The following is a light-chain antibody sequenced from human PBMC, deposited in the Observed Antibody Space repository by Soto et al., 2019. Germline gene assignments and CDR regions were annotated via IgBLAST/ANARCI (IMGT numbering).Light chain of an antibody. CDR1: QSVSSN. J-gene: IGKJ1*01. V-gene: IGKV3-15*01. CDR3: QQYNNWHPWT. Sequence: ILMTQSPSTLSVSPGERATLSCRASQSVSSNLAWYQQKPGQAPRLLIYGASTGATGIPARFSGSGSGTEFNLTISSLQYEDFAVYYCQQYNNWHPWTFGQGTKVDIK. CDR2: GAS.